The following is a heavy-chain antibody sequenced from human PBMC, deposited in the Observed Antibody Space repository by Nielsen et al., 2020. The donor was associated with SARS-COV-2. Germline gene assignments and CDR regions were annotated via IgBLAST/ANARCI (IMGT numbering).Heavy chain of an antibody. D-gene: IGHD5/OR15-5a*01. Sequence: ASVKVSCTASGYTFTSYGISWVRQAPGQGLEWMGWSSAYNGNTNYAQKLQGRVTMTTDTSTSTAYMELRSLRSDDTSVYYCAIVEQLYDYFDYWGQGTLVTVSS. V-gene: IGHV1-18*01. J-gene: IGHJ4*02. CDR1: GYTFTSYG. CDR3: AIVEQLYDYFDY. CDR2: SSAYNGNT.